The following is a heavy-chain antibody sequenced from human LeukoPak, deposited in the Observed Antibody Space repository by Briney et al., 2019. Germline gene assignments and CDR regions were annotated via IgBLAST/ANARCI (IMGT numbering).Heavy chain of an antibody. V-gene: IGHV1-18*01. CDR3: ARDVAAAGAYYSDY. Sequence: GASVKVSCKASGYTFTSYGISWVRQAPGQGLEWMGWISAYNGNTNYAQKLQGRVTMTTDTSTSTAYMELRSLRSDDTAVYYCARDVAAAGAYYSDYWGQGTLVTVSS. CDR1: GYTFTSYG. D-gene: IGHD6-13*01. J-gene: IGHJ4*02. CDR2: ISAYNGNT.